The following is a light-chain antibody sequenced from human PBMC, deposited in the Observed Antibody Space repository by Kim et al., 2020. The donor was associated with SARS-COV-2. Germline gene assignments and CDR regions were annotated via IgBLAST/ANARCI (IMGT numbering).Light chain of an antibody. CDR1: QSVLYSSNNQNY. J-gene: IGKJ2*01. V-gene: IGKV4-1*01. Sequence: SATINCKSSQSVLYSSNNQNYLAWYQQKPGQPPKLLIYWASTREYGVPDRFSGSGSGTDFTLTISSLQAEDVAVYYCQQYYSTPYTFGQGTKLVI. CDR2: WAS. CDR3: QQYYSTPYT.